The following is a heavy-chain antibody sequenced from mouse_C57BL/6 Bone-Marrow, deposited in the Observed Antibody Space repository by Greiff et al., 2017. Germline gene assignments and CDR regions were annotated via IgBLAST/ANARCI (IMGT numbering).Heavy chain of an antibody. CDR2: INPNNGGT. D-gene: IGHD1-1*01. Sequence: EVQLQQSGPELVKPGASVKISCKASGYTFTDYYMNWVKQSHGKSLEWIGDINPNNGGTSYNQKFKGKATLTVDKSSSTAYMELRSLTSEDSAVYYCARHYGSSYVYAMDYWGQGTSVTVSS. CDR1: GYTFTDYY. J-gene: IGHJ4*01. V-gene: IGHV1-26*01. CDR3: ARHYGSSYVYAMDY.